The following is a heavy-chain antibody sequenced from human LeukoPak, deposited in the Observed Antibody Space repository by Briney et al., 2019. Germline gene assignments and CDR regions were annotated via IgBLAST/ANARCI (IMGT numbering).Heavy chain of an antibody. D-gene: IGHD6-13*01. J-gene: IGHJ4*02. CDR1: GYTFTSYY. V-gene: IGHV1-46*01. Sequence: ASVKVCCKASGYTFTSYYIHWVRQAPGQGLEWMGIINPSGGSTTYAQKFQGRVTMTRDTSTSTVYMDLSSLRSEDTALYYCARDLSIAPADYYFDYWGQGTLVTVSS. CDR3: ARDLSIAPADYYFDY. CDR2: INPSGGST.